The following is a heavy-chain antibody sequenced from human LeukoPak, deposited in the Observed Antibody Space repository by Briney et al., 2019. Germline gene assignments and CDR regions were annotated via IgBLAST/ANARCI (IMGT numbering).Heavy chain of an antibody. V-gene: IGHV4-38-2*02. CDR3: AGGEVGEFDH. J-gene: IGHJ4*02. CDR1: GYSITRSYN. CDR2: ISHAGDT. Sequence: SETLSLTCSLSGYSITRSYNWGWIRHSPGKGLEWIASISHAGDTYYHPSLKSRVPISADTSKNHFSLTLSSVTAPDPAVYFWAGGEVGEFDHWGQGTLVTVSS. D-gene: IGHD1-26*01.